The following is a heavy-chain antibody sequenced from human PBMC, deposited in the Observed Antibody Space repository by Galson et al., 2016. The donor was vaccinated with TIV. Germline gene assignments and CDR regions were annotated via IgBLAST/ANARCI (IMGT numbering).Heavy chain of an antibody. V-gene: IGHV3-9*01. CDR2: IGWHGGDI. CDR3: VKDTGEFSSPYYSYGMDV. CDR1: GFGYGDLA. Sequence: SLRLSCAASGFGYGDLAMHWVRQAPGKGLEWVSGIGWHGGDIGYGDSVKGRFTISRDNAKNFLYLQMNSLRPEDTALYYCVKDTGEFSSPYYSYGMDVWGQGTTVTVSS. J-gene: IGHJ6*02. D-gene: IGHD3-3*01.